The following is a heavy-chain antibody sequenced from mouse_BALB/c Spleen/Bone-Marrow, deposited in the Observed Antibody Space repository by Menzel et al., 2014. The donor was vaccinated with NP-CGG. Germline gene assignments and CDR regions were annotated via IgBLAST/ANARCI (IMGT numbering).Heavy chain of an antibody. V-gene: IGHV1S81*02. D-gene: IGHD2-1*01. J-gene: IGHJ1*01. Sequence: VQLQQSGAELVKPGASVKLSCKASGYTFTSYYMYWVKQRPGQGLEGIGEINPNNGGTNFNEKFKSKATLTVDKSSSTAYMQLNSMTSEVSAVYYCTRSYYGNYFDVGGAGPTVTVSS. CDR1: GYTFTSYY. CDR2: INPNNGGT. CDR3: TRSYYGNYFDV.